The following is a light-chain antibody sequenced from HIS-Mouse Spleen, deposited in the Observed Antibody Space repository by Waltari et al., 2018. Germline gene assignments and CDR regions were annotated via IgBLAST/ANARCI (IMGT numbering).Light chain of an antibody. CDR1: SSDVGGYNY. V-gene: IGLV2-14*01. Sequence: QSALTQPASVSGSPGQSITISCPGTSSDVGGYNYVSWYPQHPGKAPKPMIYEVSNRPSGVSNRFSGSKSGNTASLTIAGLQAEDEADYYCSSYTSSSTWVFGGGTKLTVL. CDR3: SSYTSSSTWV. J-gene: IGLJ3*02. CDR2: EVS.